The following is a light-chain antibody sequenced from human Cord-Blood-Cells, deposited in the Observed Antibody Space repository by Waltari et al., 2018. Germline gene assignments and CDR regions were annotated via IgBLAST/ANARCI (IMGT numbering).Light chain of an antibody. J-gene: IGLJ3*02. Sequence: SYELTKPSSVSVSPGQTARITCSGDVLAKKYARWFQQKPGQAPVLVIYKDSERPSGIPERFSGSSSGTTVTLTISGAQVEDEADYCCYSAADSNWVFGGGTKLTVL. CDR2: KDS. V-gene: IGLV3-27*01. CDR3: YSAADSNWV. CDR1: VLAKKY.